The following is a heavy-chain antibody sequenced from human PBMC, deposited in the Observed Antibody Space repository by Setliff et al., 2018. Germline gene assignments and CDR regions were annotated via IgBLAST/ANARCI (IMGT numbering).Heavy chain of an antibody. CDR3: ARGGGSVLPNYYYFNYMDV. J-gene: IGHJ6*03. CDR2: INHSGST. Sequence: NPSETLSLTCAVYGGSFSGYCWSWIRQPPGKGLEWIGEINHSGSTNYNQSLKSRVTLSVDTSKNQFSLQLTSVTAADTAIYYCARGGGSVLPNYYYFNYMDVWGKGTTVTVSS. D-gene: IGHD2-15*01. V-gene: IGHV4-34*01. CDR1: GGSFSGYC.